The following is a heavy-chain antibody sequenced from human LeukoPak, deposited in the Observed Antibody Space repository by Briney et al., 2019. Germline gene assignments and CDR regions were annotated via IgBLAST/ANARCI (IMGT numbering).Heavy chain of an antibody. CDR1: GYTFTSYY. D-gene: IGHD1-26*01. CDR2: INPSGGST. CDR3: ARERVGHFDY. Sequence: GASVKVSCKASGYTFTSYYMHWVRQAPGQGLEWMGIINPSGGSTSYAQKFQGRVTMTRDTSTSTVYMELSNLRSEYTAVYYCARERVGHFDYWGQGTLVTVSS. V-gene: IGHV1-46*01. J-gene: IGHJ4*02.